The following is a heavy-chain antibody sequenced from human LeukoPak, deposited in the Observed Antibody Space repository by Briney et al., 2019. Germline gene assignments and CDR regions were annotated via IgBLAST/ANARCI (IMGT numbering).Heavy chain of an antibody. CDR1: DDSISNGGYC. D-gene: IGHD6-13*01. CDR2: IYYNGNT. Sequence: SQTLSLTCTVSDDSISNGGYCWSWVRRRPGKGLEWIGYIYYNGNTYYTPSLKSRVTISVDTSKNQFYLKLSSVTAADTSVYYCARDIAGRGYFDYWGQGTLVTVSS. CDR3: ARDIAGRGYFDY. J-gene: IGHJ4*02. V-gene: IGHV4-31*03.